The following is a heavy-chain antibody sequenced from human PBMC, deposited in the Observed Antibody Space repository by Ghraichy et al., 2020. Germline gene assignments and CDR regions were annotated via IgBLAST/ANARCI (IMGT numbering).Heavy chain of an antibody. Sequence: GGSLRLSCAASGFTFSNYAMSWVRQAPGKGLEWVSAISDSGGSTYYADSVKGRFTISRDNSKNTLYLQMNSLRAEDTAVYHCARSIVDYYGSGSYAYWGQGTLVTVSS. CDR2: ISDSGGST. CDR3: ARSIVDYYGSGSYAY. V-gene: IGHV3-23*01. D-gene: IGHD3-10*01. CDR1: GFTFSNYA. J-gene: IGHJ4*02.